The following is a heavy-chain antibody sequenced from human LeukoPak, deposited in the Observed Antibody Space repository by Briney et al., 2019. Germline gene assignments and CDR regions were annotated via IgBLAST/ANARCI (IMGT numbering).Heavy chain of an antibody. J-gene: IGHJ4*02. CDR3: ARTGYSSGWYGNRLFDY. CDR1: GYTFTSYY. Sequence: ASVKVSCKASGYTFTSYYMHWVRQAPGQGLEWMGIINPSGGSTSYAQKFQGRVTMTRGTSTSTVYMELSSLRSEDTAVYYCARTGYSSGWYGNRLFDYWGQGTLVTVSS. D-gene: IGHD6-19*01. V-gene: IGHV1-46*01. CDR2: INPSGGST.